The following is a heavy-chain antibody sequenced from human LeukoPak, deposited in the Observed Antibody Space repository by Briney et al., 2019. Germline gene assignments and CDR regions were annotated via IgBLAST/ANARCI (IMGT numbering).Heavy chain of an antibody. D-gene: IGHD6-6*01. CDR3: AKGGSSSSAWNYYYYYYMDV. V-gene: IGHV3-23*01. J-gene: IGHJ6*03. Sequence: GGSLRLSCAASGFTFSSYAMSWVRQAPGKGLEWVSAISGSGGSTYYADSVKGRFTISRDNSKNTLYLQMNSLRAEDTAVYYCAKGGSSSSAWNYYYYYYMDVWGKGTTVTASS. CDR1: GFTFSSYA. CDR2: ISGSGGST.